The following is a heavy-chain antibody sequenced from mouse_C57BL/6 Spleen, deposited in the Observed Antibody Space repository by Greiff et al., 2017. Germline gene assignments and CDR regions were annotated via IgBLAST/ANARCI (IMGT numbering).Heavy chain of an antibody. CDR1: GFNIKDYY. CDR2: IDPEDGET. D-gene: IGHD1-1*01. J-gene: IGHJ1*03. V-gene: IGHV14-2*01. CDR3: APLVYGSSSYWYFDV. Sequence: EVQLQQPGAELVKPGASVKLSCTASGFNIKDYYMHWVKQRTEQGLEWIGRIDPEDGETKYAPKFQGKATLTADTSSNTAYLQLSSLTSEDTAVYYGAPLVYGSSSYWYFDVWGTGTTVTVSS.